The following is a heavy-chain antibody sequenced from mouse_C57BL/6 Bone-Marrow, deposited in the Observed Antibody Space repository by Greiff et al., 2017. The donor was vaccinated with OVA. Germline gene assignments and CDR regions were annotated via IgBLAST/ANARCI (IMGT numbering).Heavy chain of an antibody. J-gene: IGHJ3*01. CDR2: ISDGGSYT. CDR3: ARAGLGPWFAY. V-gene: IGHV5-4*01. CDR1: GFTFSSYA. D-gene: IGHD4-1*01. Sequence: EVHLVESGGGLVKPGGSLKLSCAASGFTFSSYAMTWVRQTPEKRLEWVATISDGGSYTYYPDNVKGRFTISRDNAKNNLYLQMSHLKSEDTAMDYCARAGLGPWFAYWGQGTLVTVSA.